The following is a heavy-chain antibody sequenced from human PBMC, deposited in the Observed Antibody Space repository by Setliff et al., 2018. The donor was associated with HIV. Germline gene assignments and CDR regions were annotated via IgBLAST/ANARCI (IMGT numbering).Heavy chain of an antibody. CDR1: GFSFSTHA. CDR2: IWYDGTTK. CDR3: AKEGLHLETRRSDAFDF. J-gene: IGHJ3*01. D-gene: IGHD1-1*01. V-gene: IGHV3-33*06. Sequence: GGSLRLSCVASGFSFSTHAMHWVRQTPVKGLEWVAVIWYDGTTKFYADSVKGRFTISRDDSKNTLYLQMNSLRAEDTATYHCAKEGLHLETRRSDAFDFWGQGTRVTVSS.